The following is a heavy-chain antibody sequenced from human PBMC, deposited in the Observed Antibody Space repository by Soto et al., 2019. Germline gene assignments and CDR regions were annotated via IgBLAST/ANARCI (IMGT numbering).Heavy chain of an antibody. J-gene: IGHJ6*02. Sequence: GESLKISCQGSGYSFTTYWISWVRQMPGKGLEWMGKIDPGDSSTNYSPSFRGHITISVDRSTNTAHLQFSSLKAADTAVYYCARLEKWYYNYYGLDVCGQRTMVTVSS. CDR3: ARLEKWYYNYYGLDV. D-gene: IGHD1-26*01. CDR2: IDPGDSST. CDR1: GYSFTTYW. V-gene: IGHV5-10-1*01.